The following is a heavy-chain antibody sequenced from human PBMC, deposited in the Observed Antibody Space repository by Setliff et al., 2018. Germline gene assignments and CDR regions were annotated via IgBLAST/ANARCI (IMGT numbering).Heavy chain of an antibody. D-gene: IGHD3-3*01. CDR1: GFTFSSYS. CDR3: AGDKLRFLENWFDP. V-gene: IGHV3-21*01. CDR2: ISSSSSYI. Sequence: NPGGSLRLSCAASGFTFSSYSVNWVRQAPGKGLEWVSSISSSSSYIYYADSVKGRFTISRDNAKNSLYLQMNSLRAEDTAVYYCAGDKLRFLENWFDPWGQGTLVTVSS. J-gene: IGHJ5*02.